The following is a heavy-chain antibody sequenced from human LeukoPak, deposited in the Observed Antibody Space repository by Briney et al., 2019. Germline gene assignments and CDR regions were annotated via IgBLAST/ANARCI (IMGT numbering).Heavy chain of an antibody. CDR2: IHNYETTE. D-gene: IGHD3-3*01. Sequence: GGSLTLSCTTSGFTFSSFGMHWVRQTPGKGLEWVTFIHNYETTEYYADSVKGRFTTSRDNSKKTLYLQMNSLRAEDTAVYYCARGDFWSGYFSWGQGTLVTVSS. CDR1: GFTFSSFG. J-gene: IGHJ5*02. CDR3: ARGDFWSGYFS. V-gene: IGHV3-30*02.